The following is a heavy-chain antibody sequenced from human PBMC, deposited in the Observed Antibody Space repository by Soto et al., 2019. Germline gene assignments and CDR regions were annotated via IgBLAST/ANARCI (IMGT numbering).Heavy chain of an antibody. CDR3: ARLLTGYSSSWYGNWFDP. J-gene: IGHJ5*02. Sequence: SETLSLTCTVSGGSISSSSYYWGWIRQPPGKGLEWIGSIYYSGSTYYNPSLKSRVTISVDTSKNQFSLKLSSVTAADTAVYYCARLLTGYSSSWYGNWFDPWGQGTLVTAPQ. CDR2: IYYSGST. D-gene: IGHD6-13*01. CDR1: GGSISSSSYY. V-gene: IGHV4-39*01.